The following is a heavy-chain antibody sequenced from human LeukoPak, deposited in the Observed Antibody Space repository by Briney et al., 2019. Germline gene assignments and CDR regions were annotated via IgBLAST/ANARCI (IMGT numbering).Heavy chain of an antibody. CDR2: INHSGST. CDR3: ARHSYYYGSGSYRSHNWFDP. J-gene: IGHJ5*02. D-gene: IGHD3-10*01. CDR1: GGSFSGYY. Sequence: PSETLSLTCAVYGGSFSGYYWSWIRQPPGKGLEWIGEINHSGSTNYNPSLKSRVTISVDTSKNQFSLKLSSVTAADTAVYYCARHSYYYGSGSYRSHNWFDPWGQGTLDTVSS. V-gene: IGHV4-34*01.